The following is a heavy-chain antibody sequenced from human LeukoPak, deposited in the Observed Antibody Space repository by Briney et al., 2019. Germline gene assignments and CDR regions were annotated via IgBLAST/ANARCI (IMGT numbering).Heavy chain of an antibody. CDR1: EFTFVRYA. Sequence: GGSLRLSCAASEFTFVRYAMNWVRQAPGKALEWVSAISGSGGSTYYADSVKGRFTISRDNSKNTLYLQMNSLRAEDTAVYYCAKVERSQLVLLSPVNSLNFDYWGQGTLVTVSS. V-gene: IGHV3-23*01. D-gene: IGHD6-13*01. J-gene: IGHJ4*02. CDR3: AKVERSQLVLLSPVNSLNFDY. CDR2: ISGSGGST.